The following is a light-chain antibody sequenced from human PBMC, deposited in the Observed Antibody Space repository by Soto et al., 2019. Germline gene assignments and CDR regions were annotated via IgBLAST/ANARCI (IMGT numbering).Light chain of an antibody. Sequence: QSVLTQPPSVSAAPGQRVTISCSGSFSNIGNNYVSWYQQVPGTAPKLLIYESDKRPSGVPDRFSGSKSGTSATLGITGLQTGDEADYYRGTWDSSLSGYVVFGGGTKLTVL. CDR1: FSNIGNNY. CDR3: GTWDSSLSGYVV. J-gene: IGLJ2*01. CDR2: ESD. V-gene: IGLV1-51*02.